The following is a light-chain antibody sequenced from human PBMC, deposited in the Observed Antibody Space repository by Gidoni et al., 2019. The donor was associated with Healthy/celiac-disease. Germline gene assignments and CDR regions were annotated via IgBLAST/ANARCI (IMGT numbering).Light chain of an antibody. CDR3: QQYNSYPRT. V-gene: IGKV1-5*01. Sequence: DIQMTQSPSTLPAAVGDRVTITCRASQSISIWLGWYQQKPGKAPKLLIYDAYSLESGVPSRFRGSGSGTEFSLTISSLQPDDFATYYCQQYNSYPRTFGRGTKVEIK. CDR1: QSISIW. J-gene: IGKJ1*01. CDR2: DAY.